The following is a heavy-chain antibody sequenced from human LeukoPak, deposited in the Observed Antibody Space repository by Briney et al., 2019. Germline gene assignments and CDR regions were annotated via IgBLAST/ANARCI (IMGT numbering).Heavy chain of an antibody. J-gene: IGHJ4*02. Sequence: ASVKVSCKASGYTFTGYYMHWVRQAPGQGLEWMGWINPNSGGTNYAQKFQGRVTMTRDTSISTACMELSRLRSDDTAVYYCARDRPGWYFPLSYWGQGTLVTVSS. CDR3: ARDRPGWYFPLSY. CDR2: INPNSGGT. D-gene: IGHD6-19*01. V-gene: IGHV1-2*02. CDR1: GYTFTGYY.